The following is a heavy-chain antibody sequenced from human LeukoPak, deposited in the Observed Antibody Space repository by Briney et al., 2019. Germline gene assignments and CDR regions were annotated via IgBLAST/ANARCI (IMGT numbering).Heavy chain of an antibody. CDR2: IKQDGSDK. V-gene: IGHV3-7*03. D-gene: IGHD4-23*01. CDR1: GFTFSAYW. CDR3: ERKTVVGSYFDY. J-gene: IGHJ4*02. Sequence: GGSLRLSCAASGFTFSAYWMSWVRQAPGKGLEWVANIKQDGSDKYYVDSVKGRFTISRDNAKNSLYLQMNSLRAEDTAVYYCERKTVVGSYFDYWGQGTPVTVSS.